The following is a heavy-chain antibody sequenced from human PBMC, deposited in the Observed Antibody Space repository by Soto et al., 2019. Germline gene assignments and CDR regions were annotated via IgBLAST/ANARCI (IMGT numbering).Heavy chain of an antibody. CDR3: ARDSAYYGSGSYQLDY. V-gene: IGHV1-3*01. Sequence: ASVKVSCKASGYTFTSYAMHGVRQAPGQRLEWMGWINAGNGNTKYSQKFQGRVTITRDTSASTAYMELSSLRSEDTAVYYCARDSAYYGSGSYQLDYWGQGTLVTVSS. CDR2: INAGNGNT. D-gene: IGHD3-10*01. J-gene: IGHJ4*02. CDR1: GYTFTSYA.